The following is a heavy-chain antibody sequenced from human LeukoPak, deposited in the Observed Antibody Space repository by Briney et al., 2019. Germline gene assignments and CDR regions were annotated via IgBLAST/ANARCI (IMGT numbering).Heavy chain of an antibody. CDR1: GGSISSGDYY. V-gene: IGHV4-30-4*01. CDR3: ASRTRWLHEIDC. J-gene: IGHJ4*02. D-gene: IGHD5-24*01. CDR2: IYYSGST. Sequence: SETLSLTCTVSGGSISSGDYYWSWIRQPPGKGLEWIGYIYYSGSTYYNPSLKSRVTISVDTSKNQFSLKLSSVTAADTAVYYCASRTRWLHEIDCWGQGTLVTVSS.